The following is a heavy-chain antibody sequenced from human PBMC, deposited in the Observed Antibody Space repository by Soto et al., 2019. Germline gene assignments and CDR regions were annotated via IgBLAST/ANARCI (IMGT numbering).Heavy chain of an antibody. CDR3: AKEGGSIGGWFGRKFDS. Sequence: GGSLRLSCAASGFSFSTHAMSWVRQAPGRGLEWVSSISSGGTTTFYAASVEGRFTISRDKSKNTLYLQMNSLRADDTAVYFCAKEGGSIGGWFGRKFDSWGQGTQVTVSS. CDR2: ISSGGTTT. D-gene: IGHD3-16*01. J-gene: IGHJ4*02. V-gene: IGHV3-23*01. CDR1: GFSFSTHA.